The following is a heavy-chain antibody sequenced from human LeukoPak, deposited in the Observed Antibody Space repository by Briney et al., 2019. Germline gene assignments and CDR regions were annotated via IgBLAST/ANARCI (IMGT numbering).Heavy chain of an antibody. Sequence: SETLPLTCAVYGGSFSGYYWSWIRQPPGKGLEWIGEINHSGSTNYNPSLKSRVTISVDTSKNQFSLKLSSVTAADTAVYYCARESGDYDFWSGYYRGAFDYWGQGTLVTVSS. CDR1: GGSFSGYY. D-gene: IGHD3-3*01. CDR2: INHSGST. CDR3: ARESGDYDFWSGYYRGAFDY. V-gene: IGHV4-34*01. J-gene: IGHJ4*02.